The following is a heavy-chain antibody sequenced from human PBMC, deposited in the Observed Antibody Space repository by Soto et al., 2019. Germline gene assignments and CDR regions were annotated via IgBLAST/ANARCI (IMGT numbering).Heavy chain of an antibody. J-gene: IGHJ4*02. CDR3: AKDLYGDYGATGED. Sequence: EVPLLESGGGSVRRGGSLRLSCTASGLTFSSYAMTWVRQAPGKGLEWVSAIGGSTTGTNYADSVRGRFTISRDNSKNTLYLQMNSLRAEDTAVYYCAKDLYGDYGATGEDWGQGTLVTVSS. CDR2: IGGSTTGT. V-gene: IGHV3-23*01. D-gene: IGHD4-17*01. CDR1: GLTFSSYA.